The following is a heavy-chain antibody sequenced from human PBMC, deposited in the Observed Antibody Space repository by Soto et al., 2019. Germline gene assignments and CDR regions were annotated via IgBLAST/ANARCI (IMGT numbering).Heavy chain of an antibody. V-gene: IGHV3-21*01. D-gene: IGHD1-26*01. CDR2: ISSSSSYI. CDR1: GFTFSSYS. Sequence: EVQLVESGGGLVKPGGSLRLSCAASGFTFSSYSMNWVRQAPGKGLEWVSSISSSSSYIYYADSVKGRFTISRDNAKNSLYLQMNSLRAEDTAVYYCARVRGSIVGAPAMDVWGQGTTVTVSS. CDR3: ARVRGSIVGAPAMDV. J-gene: IGHJ6*02.